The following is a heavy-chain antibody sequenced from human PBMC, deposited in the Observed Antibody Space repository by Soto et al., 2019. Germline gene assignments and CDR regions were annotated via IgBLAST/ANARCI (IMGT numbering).Heavy chain of an antibody. CDR3: VRDFVLYFRAGYMDV. Sequence: EVQLVESGGGLVKPGGSLRLSCAASGFDFSSDSMNWVRQAPGKGLEWVSSINEDSSYIYYGHSLTGRFTISRDNDKESLYLQMNSLRAEETGVYYCVRDFVLYFRAGYMDVWGDGATVTVSS. J-gene: IGHJ6*03. CDR2: INEDSSYI. D-gene: IGHD3-10*02. CDR1: GFDFSSDS. V-gene: IGHV3-21*02.